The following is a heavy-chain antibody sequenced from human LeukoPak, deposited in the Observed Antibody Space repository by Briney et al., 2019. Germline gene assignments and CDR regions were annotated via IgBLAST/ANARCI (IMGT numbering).Heavy chain of an antibody. CDR1: GDSINSDY. CDR2: IYYSGST. D-gene: IGHD2-15*01. J-gene: IGHJ3*02. Sequence: SETLSLTCTVSGDSINSDYWNWIRQPPGKGLEWIGFIYYSGSTNYNPSLKSRVTISVDASRSHFSLKLNSVTAADTAVYYCARRMKLAAKGDAFDIWGQGTMVTVSS. V-gene: IGHV4-59*08. CDR3: ARRMKLAAKGDAFDI.